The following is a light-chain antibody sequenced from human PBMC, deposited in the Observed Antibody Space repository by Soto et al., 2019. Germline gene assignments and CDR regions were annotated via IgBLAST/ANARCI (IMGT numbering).Light chain of an antibody. CDR3: FSYAGSSTYV. CDR2: EGS. CDR1: NSDVGSYNL. V-gene: IGLV2-23*01. J-gene: IGLJ1*01. Sequence: QSVLTQPASVSGSPGQSITISCTGTNSDVGSYNLVSWYQQHPGKAPKLMIYEGSKRPSGVSNRFSGSKSGNTASLTISGLQAEDEADYYCFSYAGSSTYVFGTGTQLTVL.